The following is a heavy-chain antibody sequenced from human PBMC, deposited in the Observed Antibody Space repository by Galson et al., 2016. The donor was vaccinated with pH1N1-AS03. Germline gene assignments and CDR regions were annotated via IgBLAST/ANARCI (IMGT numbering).Heavy chain of an antibody. D-gene: IGHD3-10*01. CDR3: VSPSVRGPWAH. CDR2: IYSSGTT. CDR1: GGSVDIGTYY. V-gene: IGHV4-39*06. Sequence: TCTVSGGSVDIGTYYWSWIRQPPGKGLQWIGSIYSSGTTFYYPSLESRATISVDTSKNQLPLRLNSVTAADTAVYYCVSPSVRGPWAHWGQGALVTVSS. J-gene: IGHJ1*01.